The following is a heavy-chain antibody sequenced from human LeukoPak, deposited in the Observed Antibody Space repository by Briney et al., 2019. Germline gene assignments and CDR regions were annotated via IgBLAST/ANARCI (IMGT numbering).Heavy chain of an antibody. CDR3: ARHEGDTSGSYLYNWFDP. CDR2: IYYIGST. Sequence: PSQTMSLTCTVSGGSISRYFWSWFRHPPGKGLEWIGYIYYIGSTNYNPSLKSRVTMSVDTSKNHFSLKLSSVTAADTAVYYCARHEGDTSGSYLYNWFDPWGQGTLVTVSS. J-gene: IGHJ5*02. D-gene: IGHD3-22*01. CDR1: GGSISRYF. V-gene: IGHV4-59*08.